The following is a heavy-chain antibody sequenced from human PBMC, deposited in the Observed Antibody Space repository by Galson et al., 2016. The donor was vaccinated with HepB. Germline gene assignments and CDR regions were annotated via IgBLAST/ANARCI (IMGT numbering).Heavy chain of an antibody. CDR3: ARVYDTRGYRVYLDY. CDR2: IYPSDSDT. J-gene: IGHJ4*02. CDR1: GYSFSSYW. V-gene: IGHV5-51*01. Sequence: QSGAEVKKPGESLRISCKASGYSFSSYWIGWVRQMPGKGLEWMGIIYPSDSDTRYSPSFQGPVTISADKSITTAYLQWSSLKASDTAMYYCARVYDTRGYRVYLDYWGQGTLVTVSS. D-gene: IGHD3-22*01.